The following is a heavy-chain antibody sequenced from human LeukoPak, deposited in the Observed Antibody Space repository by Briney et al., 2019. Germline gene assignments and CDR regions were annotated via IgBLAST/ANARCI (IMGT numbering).Heavy chain of an antibody. V-gene: IGHV4-34*01. Sequence: SWIRQPPGKGLEWIGEINHSGSTNYNPSLKSRVTISVDTSKNQFSLKLSSVTAADTAVYYCARVRYFDWLGPFDYWGQGTLVTVSS. CDR2: INHSGST. J-gene: IGHJ4*02. D-gene: IGHD3-9*01. CDR3: ARVRYFDWLGPFDY.